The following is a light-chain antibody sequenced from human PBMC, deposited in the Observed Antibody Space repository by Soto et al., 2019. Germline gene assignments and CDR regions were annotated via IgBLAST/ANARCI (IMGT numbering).Light chain of an antibody. CDR2: DAS. CDR3: QQSYMDPIT. CDR1: QGISSY. V-gene: IGKV1D-8*03. Sequence: VIWMSQSPSLLSGSTGDRVTNSCRMSQGISSYLAWYQQKPVKAPNLLIYDASRLQSGVPSRFSGSGGGTDFTLSISSVQTEDFATYFGQQSYMDPITFGQGTRLEI. J-gene: IGKJ5*01.